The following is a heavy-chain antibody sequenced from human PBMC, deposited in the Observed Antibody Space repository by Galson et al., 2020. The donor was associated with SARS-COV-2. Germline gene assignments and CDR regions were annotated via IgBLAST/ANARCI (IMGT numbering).Heavy chain of an antibody. CDR1: GVSLSSGSYS. Sequence: SETLSLTCTASGVSLSSGSYSWDWIRQTPGKGLEWIGSISSSGITRYNPSLENRATISIDTSKERFSLSLTSVTAADTAMYYCARDVVTGIQGPSGWFDPWGQGTPVTVSS. V-gene: IGHV4-39*07. D-gene: IGHD2-15*01. J-gene: IGHJ5*02. CDR2: ISSSGIT. CDR3: ARDVVTGIQGPSGWFDP.